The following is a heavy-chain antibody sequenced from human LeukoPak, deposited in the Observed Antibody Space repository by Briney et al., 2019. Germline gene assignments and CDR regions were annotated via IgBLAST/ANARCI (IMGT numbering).Heavy chain of an antibody. CDR1: GFTFSIYW. D-gene: IGHD1-26*01. CDR3: GTLGVMWEIDY. V-gene: IGHV3-7*01. CDR2: VKQDGSEK. J-gene: IGHJ4*02. Sequence: PGGSLRLSCAASGFTFSIYWMSWVRQAPGKGLEWVANVKQDGSEKFYVDSVKGRFTISRDNAKNSLYLQMNSLRAEDTAVYYCGTLGVMWEIDYWGQGTLVTVSS.